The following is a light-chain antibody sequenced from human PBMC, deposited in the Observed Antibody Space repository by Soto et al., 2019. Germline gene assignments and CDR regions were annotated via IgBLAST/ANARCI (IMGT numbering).Light chain of an antibody. CDR1: SSNIGSNF. J-gene: IGLJ2*01. V-gene: IGLV1-47*01. Sequence: QSVLTQPPSASGTPGQRVTISCSGSSSNIGSNFVYWYQQLPGTAPKLLISTNTQRPSGVPDRFSGSKSGTSASLAISGLRSEDEADYYCAAWDDSLSGQVFGGGTKLTVL. CDR2: TNT. CDR3: AAWDDSLSGQV.